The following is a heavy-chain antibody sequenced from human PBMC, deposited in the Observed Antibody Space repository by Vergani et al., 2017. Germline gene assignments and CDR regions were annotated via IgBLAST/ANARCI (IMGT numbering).Heavy chain of an antibody. Sequence: QVQLQESGPGLVKPSETLSLTCTVSGGSISSYYWSWIRQPPGKGLEWIGYIYYSGSTNYNPSLKSRVTISVDTSKNQFSLKLSSVTAADTAVYYCARRRVRGVNYYYYGMDVWGQGTTVTVSS. D-gene: IGHD3-10*01. V-gene: IGHV4-59*08. J-gene: IGHJ6*02. CDR3: ARRRVRGVNYYYYGMDV. CDR2: IYYSGST. CDR1: GGSISSYY.